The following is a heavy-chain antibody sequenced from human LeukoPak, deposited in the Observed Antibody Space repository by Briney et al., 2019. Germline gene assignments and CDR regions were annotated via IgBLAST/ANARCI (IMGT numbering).Heavy chain of an antibody. D-gene: IGHD5-12*01. CDR1: GDSIGDYY. CDR3: ARRRGYSNKEAFDY. J-gene: IGHJ4*02. V-gene: IGHV4-59*08. CDR2: IYHSGNS. Sequence: PSETLSLTCTISGDSIGDYYWTWIRRPPEEGLEWIGYIYHSGNSNYNPSLKSRVTISLDTSKNQFSLRLSSVTAADTAVYYCARRRGYSNKEAFDYWGQGTLVTVSS.